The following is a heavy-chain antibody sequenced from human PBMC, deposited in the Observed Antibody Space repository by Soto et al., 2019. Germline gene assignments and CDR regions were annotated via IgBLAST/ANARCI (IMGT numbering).Heavy chain of an antibody. CDR1: GGSVSSGSYY. CDR2: IYCSGST. D-gene: IGHD1-26*01. J-gene: IGHJ4*02. Sequence: SETLSLTCTVSGGSVSSGSYYWSWIRQPPGKGLEWIGYIYCSGSTNYNPSLKSRVTISVDTSKNQFSLKLSSVTAADTAVYYCARATRGSYGYWGQGTLVTVSS. CDR3: ARATRGSYGY. V-gene: IGHV4-61*01.